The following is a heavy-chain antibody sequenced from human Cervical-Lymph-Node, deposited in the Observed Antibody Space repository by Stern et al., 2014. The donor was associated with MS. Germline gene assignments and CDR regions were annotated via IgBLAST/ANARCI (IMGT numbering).Heavy chain of an antibody. D-gene: IGHD3-16*01. J-gene: IGHJ4*02. V-gene: IGHV3-21*01. Sequence: EVQLVQSGGGLVKPGKSLRLSCTASGFSFSDYSMNWVRQAPGKGLEWVSCISSNGTYMSYADSVKGRFTISRDNAKISLFLQMNSLRAEDAAVYYCARRGGIYYVDYWGPGTLVTVSS. CDR1: GFSFSDYS. CDR2: ISSNGTYM. CDR3: ARRGGIYYVDY.